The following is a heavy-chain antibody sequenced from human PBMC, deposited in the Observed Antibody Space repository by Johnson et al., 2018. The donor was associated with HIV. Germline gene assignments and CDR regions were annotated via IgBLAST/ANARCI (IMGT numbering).Heavy chain of an antibody. CDR1: GFSFSSYA. D-gene: IGHD1-14*01. CDR2: ISSNGGST. CDR3: ATRDPTHRPGVFDI. J-gene: IGHJ3*02. Sequence: VLLVESGGGVVQPGRSLRLSCAASGFSFSSYAMHWVRQAPGKGLEYVSAISSNGGSTYYANSVKGRFTISRDNSKNTLYLQMGSLRAEDTAVYYCATRDPTHRPGVFDIWGQGTMVTISS. V-gene: IGHV3-64*01.